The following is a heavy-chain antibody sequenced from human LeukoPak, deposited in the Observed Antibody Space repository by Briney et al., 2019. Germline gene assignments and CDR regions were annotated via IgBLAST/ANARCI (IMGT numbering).Heavy chain of an antibody. CDR3: AKAHPGFDY. J-gene: IGHJ4*02. CDR2: IGSSSTFI. CDR1: GFTFTSYT. V-gene: IGHV3-21*01. Sequence: GGSLRLSCAASGFTFTSYTMNWVRQAPGKGLEWVSSIGSSSTFIYYADSVKGRFTISRDNAKNSLFLQMNSLRAEDTAVYYCAKAHPGFDYWGQGTLITVSA.